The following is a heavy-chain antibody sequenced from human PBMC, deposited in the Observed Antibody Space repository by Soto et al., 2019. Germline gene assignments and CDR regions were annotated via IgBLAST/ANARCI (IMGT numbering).Heavy chain of an antibody. CDR1: GGSFNNYA. CDR3: AVAMVREILIFESSGMHV. CDR2: IIPNFDTP. D-gene: IGHD3-10*01. V-gene: IGHV1-69*01. J-gene: IGHJ6*02. Sequence: QVHLVQSGAEVKKPGSSVKVSCKTSGGSFNNYAVSWVRQAPGQGLEWMGGIIPNFDTPNYAQKFQDKVTIIADESTSTVYMELRSLRSNDPAVYYCAVAMVREILIFESSGMHVWGQGTTVIVSS.